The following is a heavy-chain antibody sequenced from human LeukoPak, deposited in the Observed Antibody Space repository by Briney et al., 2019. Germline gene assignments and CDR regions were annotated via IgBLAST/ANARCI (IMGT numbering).Heavy chain of an antibody. CDR3: ARRGYSAYDLDY. D-gene: IGHD5-12*01. J-gene: IGHJ4*02. CDR2: IYYSGNT. CDR1: GGSINGGGYD. Sequence: SETLSLTCTVSGGSINGGGYDWSWIRQYPGKGLEWIGDIYYSGNTYYNPSLKSRVTISVDTSKNQFSLRLSSVTAADTAVYYCARRGYSAYDLDYWGQGTLVTVSS. V-gene: IGHV4-31*03.